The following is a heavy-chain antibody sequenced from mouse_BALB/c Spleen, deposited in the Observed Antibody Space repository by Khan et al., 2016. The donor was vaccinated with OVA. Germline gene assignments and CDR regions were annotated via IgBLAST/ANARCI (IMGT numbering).Heavy chain of an antibody. D-gene: IGHD1-1*01. CDR3: ARVYGGDFDY. V-gene: IGHV3-2*02. J-gene: IGHJ2*01. CDR2: LSYSGNT. Sequence: EVQLQESGPGLVKPSQSLSLTCTVTGYSITSDYAWNWIRQFPENKLEWMGFLSYSGNTNYNPSLKSRISITRDKSKNQFFLQLNSVTTEDTATYYCARVYGGDFDYWGQGTTLTVSS. CDR1: GYSITSDYA.